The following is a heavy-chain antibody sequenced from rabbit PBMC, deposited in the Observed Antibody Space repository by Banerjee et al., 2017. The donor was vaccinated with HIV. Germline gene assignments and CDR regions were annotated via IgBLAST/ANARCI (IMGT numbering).Heavy chain of an antibody. Sequence: QEQLEESGGGLVKPEGSLTLTCTASGFTLSSYWMCWVRQAPGKGLEWIGCIATSSATTYYASWAKGRFTISKTSSTAVTLQMTSLTAADTATYSCARGSGSYGYYSTLWGQGTLVTVS. V-gene: IGHV1S45*01. D-gene: IGHD3-1*01. CDR3: ARGSGSYGYYSTL. J-gene: IGHJ3*01. CDR2: IATSSATT. CDR1: GFTLSSYW.